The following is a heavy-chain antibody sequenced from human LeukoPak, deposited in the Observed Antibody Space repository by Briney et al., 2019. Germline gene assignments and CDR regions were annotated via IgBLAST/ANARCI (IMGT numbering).Heavy chain of an antibody. D-gene: IGHD4/OR15-4a*01. CDR3: ATASLANGGYYYYYMDV. CDR1: GYTFTSYG. V-gene: IGHV1-2*06. J-gene: IGHJ6*03. Sequence: GASVKVSCKASGYTFTSYGISWVRQAPGQGLEWMGRINPNSGGTNYAQKFQGRVTMTRDTSISTAYMELSRLRSDDTAVYYCATASLANGGYYYYYMDVWGKGTTVTVSS. CDR2: INPNSGGT.